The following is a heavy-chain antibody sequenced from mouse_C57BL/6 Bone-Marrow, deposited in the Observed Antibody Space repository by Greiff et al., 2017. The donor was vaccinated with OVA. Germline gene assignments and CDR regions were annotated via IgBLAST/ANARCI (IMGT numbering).Heavy chain of an antibody. Sequence: EVKLVESGGGLVKPGGSLKLSCAASGFTFSSYAMSWVRQTPEKRLEWVATISDGGSYTYYPDNVTGRFTISRDNAKNNLYLQMSHLKSEDTAMYYCARSITTVFWGQGTLVTVSA. CDR1: GFTFSSYA. CDR3: ARSITTVF. J-gene: IGHJ3*01. V-gene: IGHV5-4*03. D-gene: IGHD1-1*01. CDR2: ISDGGSYT.